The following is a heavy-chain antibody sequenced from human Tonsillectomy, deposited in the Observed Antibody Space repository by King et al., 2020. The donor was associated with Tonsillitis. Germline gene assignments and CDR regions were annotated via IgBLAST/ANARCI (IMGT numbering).Heavy chain of an antibody. V-gene: IGHV1-69*06. CDR3: ARDLPGSTILFVAFDI. CDR2: TIPMFGSA. J-gene: IGHJ3*02. Sequence: QLVQSGAEVKKPGSSVKVSCKASGGTFNSYAFCWVRQAPGQGLDWMGGTIPMFGSANYAEKFQGRVTITADKSTSTVFMELSGLSSEDTAIYYCARDLPGSTILFVAFDIWGQGTKVTVSS. D-gene: IGHD2-2*01. CDR1: GGTFNSYA.